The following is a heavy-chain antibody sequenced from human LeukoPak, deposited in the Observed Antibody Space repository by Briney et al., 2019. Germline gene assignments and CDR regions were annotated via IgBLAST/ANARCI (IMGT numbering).Heavy chain of an antibody. J-gene: IGHJ4*02. V-gene: IGHV4-39*01. Sequence: SETLSLTCTVSGGSIGSSSYRWGWIRQPPGKGLEWIGSIYNSDGTSYNPSLRSRVTISVDTSKNQFSLNLSSVTAADTAVYYCVRHRYFGGSFADYWGQGILVTVSS. CDR3: VRHRYFGGSFADY. CDR1: GGSIGSSSYR. CDR2: IYNSDGT. D-gene: IGHD2-15*01.